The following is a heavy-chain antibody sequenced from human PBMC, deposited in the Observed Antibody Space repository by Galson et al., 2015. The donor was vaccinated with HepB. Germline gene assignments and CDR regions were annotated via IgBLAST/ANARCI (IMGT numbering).Heavy chain of an antibody. D-gene: IGHD6-13*01. V-gene: IGHV4-59*01. Sequence: ETLSLTCTVSGGSISSYYWSWIRQPPGKGLEWIGYIYYSGSTNYNPSLKSRVTISVDTSKNQFSLKLSSVTAADTAVYYCARDHWERGGNSSSWYGRGIYYYYYGMDVWGQGTTVTVSS. J-gene: IGHJ6*02. CDR1: GGSISSYY. CDR2: IYYSGST. CDR3: ARDHWERGGNSSSWYGRGIYYYYYGMDV.